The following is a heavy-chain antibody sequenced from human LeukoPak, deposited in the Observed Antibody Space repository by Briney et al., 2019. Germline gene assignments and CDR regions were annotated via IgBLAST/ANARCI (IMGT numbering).Heavy chain of an antibody. CDR2: IYYSGST. Sequence: SETLSLTCTVSGGSISSSSYSWGWIRQPPGKGLEWIGSIYYSGSTYYNPSLKSRVTISVDTSKNQFSLKLSSVIAADTAVYYCARVGGTAMVFHYYYYYYMDVWGKGTTVTVSS. CDR1: GGSISSSSYS. D-gene: IGHD5-18*01. V-gene: IGHV4-39*07. CDR3: ARVGGTAMVFHYYYYYYMDV. J-gene: IGHJ6*03.